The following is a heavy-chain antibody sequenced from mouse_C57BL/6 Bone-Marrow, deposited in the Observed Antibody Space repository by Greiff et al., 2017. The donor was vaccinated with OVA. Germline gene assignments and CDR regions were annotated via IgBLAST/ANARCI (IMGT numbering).Heavy chain of an antibody. Sequence: QVQLKQPGAELVRPGSSVKLSCKASGYTFTSYWMHWVKQRPIQGLEWIGNIDPSDSETHYNQKFKDKATLTVDKSSSTAYMQLSSLTSEDSAVYYCARRPHWYFDVWGTGTTVTVSS. CDR3: ARRPHWYFDV. J-gene: IGHJ1*03. V-gene: IGHV1-52*01. CDR1: GYTFTSYW. CDR2: IDPSDSET.